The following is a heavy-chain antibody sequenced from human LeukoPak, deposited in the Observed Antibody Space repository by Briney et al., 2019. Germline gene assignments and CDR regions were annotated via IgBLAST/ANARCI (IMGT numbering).Heavy chain of an antibody. J-gene: IGHJ6*03. V-gene: IGHV3-30*02. Sequence: PAGSLRLSCAASGFTFSSYGFHWVRQAPAKGLEWVAFMRFDGSDKSYADSVKGRFTISRDNSKSTLYLEMNSLRVDDTAVYYCAKDQGSNWGYFYYMDVWAKGPRSPSP. CDR3: AKDQGSNWGYFYYMDV. CDR2: MRFDGSDK. CDR1: GFTFSSYG. D-gene: IGHD6-13*01.